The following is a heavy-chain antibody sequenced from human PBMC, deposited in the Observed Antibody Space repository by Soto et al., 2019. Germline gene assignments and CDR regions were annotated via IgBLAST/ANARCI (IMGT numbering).Heavy chain of an antibody. D-gene: IGHD2-2*02. Sequence: EVQLVESGGGLVKPGGSLRLSCVDSGFTFSSYSMNWVRQAPGKGLEWVSSISSTSSPIFYADSLKGRFTISRDNAKNSLYLQTTSLRAEDTAVYYCVGGGSGYTRDEVFDLWGQGTMVTV. V-gene: IGHV3-21*06. CDR3: VGGGSGYTRDEVFDL. J-gene: IGHJ3*01. CDR2: ISSTSSPI. CDR1: GFTFSSYS.